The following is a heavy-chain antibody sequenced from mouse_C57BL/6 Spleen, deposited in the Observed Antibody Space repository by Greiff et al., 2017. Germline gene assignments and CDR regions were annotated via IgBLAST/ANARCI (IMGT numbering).Heavy chain of an antibody. CDR2: IWSGGST. V-gene: IGHV2-2*01. CDR1: GFSLTSYG. Sequence: VKLMESGPGLVQPSQSLSITCTVSGFSLTSYGVHWVRQSPGKGLEWLGVIWSGGSTDYNAAFISRLSISKDNSKSQVFFKMNSLQADDTAIYYCARNGDYYAYYYAMDYWGQGTSVTVSS. D-gene: IGHD1-1*01. CDR3: ARNGDYYAYYYAMDY. J-gene: IGHJ4*01.